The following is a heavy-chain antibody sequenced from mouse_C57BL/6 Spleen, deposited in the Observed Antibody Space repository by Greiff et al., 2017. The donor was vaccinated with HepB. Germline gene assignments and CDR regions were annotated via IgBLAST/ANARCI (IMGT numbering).Heavy chain of an antibody. CDR2: IDPETGGT. V-gene: IGHV1-15*01. CDR3: TNYYGSSYVSYWYFDV. J-gene: IGHJ1*03. CDR1: GYTFTDYE. D-gene: IGHD1-1*01. Sequence: VQLQQSGAELVRPGASVTLSCKASGYTFTDYEMHWVKQTPVHGLEWIGAIDPETGGTAYNQKFKGKAILTADKSSSTAYMELRSLTSEDSAFYYCTNYYGSSYVSYWYFDVWGTGTTVTVSS.